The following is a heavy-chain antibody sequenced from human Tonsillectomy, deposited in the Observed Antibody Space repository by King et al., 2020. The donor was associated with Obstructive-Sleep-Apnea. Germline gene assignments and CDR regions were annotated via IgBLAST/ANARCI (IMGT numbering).Heavy chain of an antibody. CDR3: ASSSGWYEGPRAGIDY. Sequence: LVQSGGGVVQPGGSLRLSCAASGFTFSSYGMHWVRQAPGKGLEWVAFIRYDGSNKYYADSVKGRFTISRDNSKNTLYLQMNSLRAEDTAVYYCASSSGWYEGPRAGIDYWGQGTLVTVSS. D-gene: IGHD6-19*01. J-gene: IGHJ4*02. CDR1: GFTFSSYG. CDR2: IRYDGSNK. V-gene: IGHV3-30*02.